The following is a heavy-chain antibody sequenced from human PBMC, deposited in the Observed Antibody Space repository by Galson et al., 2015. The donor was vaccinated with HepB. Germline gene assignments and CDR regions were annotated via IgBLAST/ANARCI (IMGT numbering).Heavy chain of an antibody. CDR1: GGSISSYY. J-gene: IGHJ6*02. CDR2: IYYSGST. D-gene: IGHD6-13*01. Sequence: ETLSLTCTVSGGSISSYYWSWIRQLPGKGLEWIGYIYYSGSTNYNPSLKSRVTISVDTSKNQFSLKLSSVTAADTAVYYCARDSSNSSSWWDYYYYGMDVWGQGTTVTVSS. V-gene: IGHV4-59*01. CDR3: ARDSSNSSSWWDYYYYGMDV.